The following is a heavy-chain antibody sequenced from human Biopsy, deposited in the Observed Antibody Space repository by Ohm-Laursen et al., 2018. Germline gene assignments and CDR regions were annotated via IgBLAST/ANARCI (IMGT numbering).Heavy chain of an antibody. D-gene: IGHD3-22*01. CDR3: ASVVLGPTNDAFDL. CDR1: GCDINNYH. CDR2: IYPGGST. V-gene: IGHV4-4*07. J-gene: IGHJ3*01. Sequence: SQTLSFTCNVSGCDINNYHWSCHRQRAGKGLEGIGRIYPGGSTNYNPSLKRRVTMSVETSKKQHSLRLRSITAADTAMYYCASVVLGPTNDAFDLWGQGTMVVVSS.